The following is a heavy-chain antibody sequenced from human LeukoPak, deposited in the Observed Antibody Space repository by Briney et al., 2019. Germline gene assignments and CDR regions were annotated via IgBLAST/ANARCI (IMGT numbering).Heavy chain of an antibody. V-gene: IGHV3-53*01. D-gene: IGHD3-10*01. CDR3: ARDFANSGSGTHGYYYMTV. J-gene: IGHJ6*03. Sequence: GGSLCPSRAASGFTVSSNYMSWVRQAPGKGLEWVSVIYSGGSTYYADSVKGRFTISRDNSKNTLYLQMKSLRAEDTAVYYCARDFANSGSGTHGYYYMTVWGK. CDR1: GFTVSSNY. CDR2: IYSGGST.